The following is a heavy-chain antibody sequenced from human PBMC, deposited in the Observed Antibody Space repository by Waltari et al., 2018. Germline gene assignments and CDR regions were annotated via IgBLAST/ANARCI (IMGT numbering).Heavy chain of an antibody. CDR2: INTYDGNT. J-gene: IGHJ6*02. CDR1: GYRFTSYG. CDR3: AREEDYYYYGMDV. Sequence: QVHLVQSGTEVKQPGASVKVSCKASGYRFTSYGITWVRQAPGQGLEWMGWINTYDGNTNYGQELQGRLTMTTDTITTTAYMELRGLRADDTALYFCAREEDYYYYGMDVWGQGTTVNVSS. V-gene: IGHV1-18*01.